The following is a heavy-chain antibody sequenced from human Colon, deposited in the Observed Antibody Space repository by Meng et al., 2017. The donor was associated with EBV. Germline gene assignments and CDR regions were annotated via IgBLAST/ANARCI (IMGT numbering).Heavy chain of an antibody. CDR1: GFTFNKYW. CDR3: VRDDDTLKWTGPHFDY. D-gene: IGHD1-1*01. J-gene: IGHJ4*02. V-gene: IGHV3-74*01. CDR2: ISGDGTIT. Sequence: EVQLVQSXGGSVQPGXSLRLSXSASGFTFNKYWIQWVRQVPGKGLVWVSRISGDGTITTYADSVKGRFTIFRDNGKNTLYLQMNSLRVQDTGVYYCVRDDDTLKWTGPHFDYWGRGALVTVSS.